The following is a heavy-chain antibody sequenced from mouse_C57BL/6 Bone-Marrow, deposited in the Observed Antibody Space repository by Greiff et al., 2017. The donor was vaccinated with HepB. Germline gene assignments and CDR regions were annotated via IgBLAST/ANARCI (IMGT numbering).Heavy chain of an antibody. CDR2: IDPSDSYT. CDR3: ARLGPVMDY. J-gene: IGHJ4*01. V-gene: IGHV1-69*01. D-gene: IGHD4-1*01. CDR1: GYTFTSYW. Sequence: QVQLQQPGAELVMPGASVKLSCKASGYTFTSYWMHWVKQRPGQGLEWIGEIDPSDSYTNYNQKFKGKSTLTVDKSSSTAYMQLSSLTSDDSAVYYCARLGPVMDYWGQGTSVTVSS.